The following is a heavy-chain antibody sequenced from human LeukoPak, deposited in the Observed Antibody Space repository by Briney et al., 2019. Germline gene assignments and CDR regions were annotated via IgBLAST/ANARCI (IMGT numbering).Heavy chain of an antibody. J-gene: IGHJ4*02. CDR2: ISAYNGNT. CDR1: GYTFSSYG. CDR3: ATFGSKGQFDY. Sequence: ASVKVSCKASGYTFSSYGISWVRQAPGQGLEWMGWISAYNGNTNYAQKFQGRVTMTEDTSTDTAYMELSSLRSEDTAVYYCATFGSKGQFDYWGQGTLVTVSS. D-gene: IGHD3-10*01. V-gene: IGHV1-18*01.